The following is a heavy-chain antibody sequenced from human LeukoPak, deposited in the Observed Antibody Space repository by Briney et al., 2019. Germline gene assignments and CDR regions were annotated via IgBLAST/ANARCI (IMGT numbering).Heavy chain of an antibody. CDR3: ARDGYSSGGLLDY. J-gene: IGHJ4*02. D-gene: IGHD6-19*01. Sequence: PGGSLRLSCAASGFTVSSNYMSWVRQAQGKGLDWVSVIYSGGSTYYADSVKGRFTISRDNSKNTLYLQMNSLRAEDTAVYYCARDGYSSGGLLDYWGQGTLVTVSS. V-gene: IGHV3-66*02. CDR1: GFTVSSNY. CDR2: IYSGGST.